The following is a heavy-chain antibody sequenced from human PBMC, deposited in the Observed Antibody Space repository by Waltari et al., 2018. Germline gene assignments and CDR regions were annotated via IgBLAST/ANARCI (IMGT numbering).Heavy chain of an antibody. CDR2: ISWDGGST. J-gene: IGHJ4*02. Sequence: EVQLVESGGVVVQPGGSLRLSCAASGFTFDDYTMHWVRQAPGKGLEGVSLISWDGGSTYYADSVKGRFTISRDNSKNSLYLQMNSLRTEDTALYYCAKDSSGCLDYWGQGTLVTVSS. CDR1: GFTFDDYT. D-gene: IGHD6-19*01. CDR3: AKDSSGCLDY. V-gene: IGHV3-43*01.